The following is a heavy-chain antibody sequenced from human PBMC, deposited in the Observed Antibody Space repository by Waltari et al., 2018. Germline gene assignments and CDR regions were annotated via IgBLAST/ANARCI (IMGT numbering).Heavy chain of an antibody. Sequence: EVQLVESGGGLVQPGGSLRLSCAGSGFSFNNYWMSWLRQAPGKGLEWVAHIKQDGSEIYYVDSVKGRFSISRDNAKKSLYLQMNSLRGDDTAVFYCATWGDLGNFWGQGTLVTVSA. CDR1: GFSFNNYW. CDR3: ATWGDLGNF. V-gene: IGHV3-7*01. D-gene: IGHD7-27*01. CDR2: IKQDGSEI. J-gene: IGHJ4*02.